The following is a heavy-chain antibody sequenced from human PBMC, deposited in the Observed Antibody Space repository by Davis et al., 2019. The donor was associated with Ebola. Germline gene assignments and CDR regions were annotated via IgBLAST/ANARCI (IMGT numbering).Heavy chain of an antibody. D-gene: IGHD6-13*01. V-gene: IGHV3-53*01. CDR2: IYIGGNT. CDR1: GVTVSSNY. J-gene: IGHJ6*04. Sequence: PGGSLRLSCAASGVTVSSNYTSWVRQAPGKGLEWVSVIYIGGNTYYAASVKGRFTISRDNSKNTLYLRMNSLTAKDTAVYYCARVSSWFSFYYYSHMDLWGKGTTVTVSS. CDR3: ARVSSWFSFYYYSHMDL.